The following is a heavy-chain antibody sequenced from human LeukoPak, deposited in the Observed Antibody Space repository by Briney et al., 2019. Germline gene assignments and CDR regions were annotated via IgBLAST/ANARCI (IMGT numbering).Heavy chain of an antibody. Sequence: GGSLRLSCAASGFAFSSYWMSWVRQAPGKGLECVANIKQDGSEKYYVDSVKGRFTISRDNAKNSLSLQMNSLRAEDTAVYYCARDYRGYRAPYYFDYWGQGTLVTVSS. D-gene: IGHD2-15*01. J-gene: IGHJ4*02. CDR1: GFAFSSYW. V-gene: IGHV3-7*01. CDR3: ARDYRGYRAPYYFDY. CDR2: IKQDGSEK.